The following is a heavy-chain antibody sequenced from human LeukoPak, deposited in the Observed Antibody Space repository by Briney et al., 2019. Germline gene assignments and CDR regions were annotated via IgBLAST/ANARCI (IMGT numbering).Heavy chain of an antibody. CDR2: ISAYNGNT. Sequence: ASVKVSCKASGYTFTSYGISWVRQAPGQGLEWMGWISAYNGNTNYAQRLQGRVTMTTDTSTSTAYMELRSLRSDDTAVYYCARALRGVVVITLNYWGQGTLVTVSS. J-gene: IGHJ4*02. V-gene: IGHV1-18*01. CDR1: GYTFTSYG. D-gene: IGHD3-22*01. CDR3: ARALRGVVVITLNY.